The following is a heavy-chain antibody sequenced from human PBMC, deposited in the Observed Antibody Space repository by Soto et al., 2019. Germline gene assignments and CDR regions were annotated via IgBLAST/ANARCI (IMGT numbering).Heavy chain of an antibody. Sequence: SSETLSLTCNVSGYSISSGSYWGWIRQPTGKGPEWIASIYHGGTTFYNPSLNCRVGISVEISKNQVSLILRSVSAVDTAVYFCASDYVLVSAGSTFEY. D-gene: IGHD2-2*01. V-gene: IGHV4-38-2*02. CDR1: GYSISSGSY. CDR2: IYHGGTT. CDR3: ASDYVLVSAGSTFEY. J-gene: IGHJ1*01.